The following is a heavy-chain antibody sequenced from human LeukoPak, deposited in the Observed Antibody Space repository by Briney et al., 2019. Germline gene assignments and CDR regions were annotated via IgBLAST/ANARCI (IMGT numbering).Heavy chain of an antibody. CDR3: AKDGIRYCSSTSCPRFDY. D-gene: IGHD2-2*01. CDR2: IRYDGSNK. V-gene: IGHV3-30*02. Sequence: GGSLRLSCAASGFTFSSYGMHWVRQAPGKGLEWVAFIRYDGSNKYYADSVKGRFTISRDNSKNTLYLQMNSLRAEDTAVYYCAKDGIRYCSSTSCPRFDYWGQGALVTVSS. J-gene: IGHJ4*02. CDR1: GFTFSSYG.